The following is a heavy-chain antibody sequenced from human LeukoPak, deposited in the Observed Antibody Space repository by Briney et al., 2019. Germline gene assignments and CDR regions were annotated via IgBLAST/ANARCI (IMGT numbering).Heavy chain of an antibody. J-gene: IGHJ4*02. D-gene: IGHD5-12*01. CDR1: GFTFSSYG. V-gene: IGHV3-30*02. CDR2: IRYDGSNK. CDR3: ARDPFSGYDRWGYYFDY. Sequence: PGGSLRLSCAASGFTFSSYGMHWVRQAPGKGLEWVAFIRYDGSNKYYADSVKGRFTISRDNSKNTLYLQMNSLRAEDTAVYYCARDPFSGYDRWGYYFDYWGQGTLVTVSS.